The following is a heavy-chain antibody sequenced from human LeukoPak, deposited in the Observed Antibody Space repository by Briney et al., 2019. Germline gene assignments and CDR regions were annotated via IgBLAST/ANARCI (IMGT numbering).Heavy chain of an antibody. CDR3: ARAGAVVDNWFDP. D-gene: IGHD2-15*01. CDR2: IYYSGST. CDR1: GGSISSSSYY. J-gene: IGHJ5*02. V-gene: IGHV4-39*07. Sequence: SETLSLTCTVSGGSISSSSYYWGWIRQPPGKGLEWIGSIYYSGSTYYNPSLKSRVNISVDTSKNQFSLKLSSVTAADTAVYYCARAGAVVDNWFDPWGQGTLVTVSS.